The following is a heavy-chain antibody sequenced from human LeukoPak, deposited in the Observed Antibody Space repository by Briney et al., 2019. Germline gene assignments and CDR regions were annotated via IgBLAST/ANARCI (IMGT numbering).Heavy chain of an antibody. CDR2: ISSSGSPI. V-gene: IGHV3-48*03. J-gene: IGHJ4*02. CDR1: GFTFTSYE. CDR3: AREASCSGGSCDHFDY. D-gene: IGHD2-15*01. Sequence: GGSLRLSCAASGFTFTSYEMNWVRQAPGKGLEWVSYISSSGSPIYHADSVKGRFTISRDNAKNSLYLQMNSPRAEDTAVYYCAREASCSGGSCDHFDYWGQGTLVTVSS.